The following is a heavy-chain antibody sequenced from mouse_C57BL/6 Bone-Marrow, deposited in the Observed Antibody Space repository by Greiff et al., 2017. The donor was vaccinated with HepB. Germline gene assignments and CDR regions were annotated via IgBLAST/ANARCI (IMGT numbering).Heavy chain of an antibody. Sequence: VKLVESGPGLVQPSQSLSITCTVSGFSLTSYGVHWVRQSPGKGLEWLGVIWSGGSTDYNAAFISRLSISKDNSKSQVFFKMNSRQADDTAIYYGARLLRGWYFDVWGTGTTVTVSS. J-gene: IGHJ1*03. CDR3: ARLLRGWYFDV. V-gene: IGHV2-2*01. D-gene: IGHD1-1*01. CDR1: GFSLTSYG. CDR2: IWSGGST.